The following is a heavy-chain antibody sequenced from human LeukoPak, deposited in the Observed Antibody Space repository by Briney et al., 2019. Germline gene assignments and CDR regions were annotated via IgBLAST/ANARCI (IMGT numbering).Heavy chain of an antibody. Sequence: PGGSLRLSCAASGFTFSTYGIHWVRQAPGKGLELVTFIRYDGSSKYYADSVKGRFTISRDNSRNTLYLQMNSLRAEDTAVYYCAKAADFYYYYMDVWGKGTTVTVSS. CDR2: IRYDGSSK. CDR1: GFTFSTYG. D-gene: IGHD2/OR15-2a*01. CDR3: AKAADFYYYYMDV. J-gene: IGHJ6*03. V-gene: IGHV3-30*02.